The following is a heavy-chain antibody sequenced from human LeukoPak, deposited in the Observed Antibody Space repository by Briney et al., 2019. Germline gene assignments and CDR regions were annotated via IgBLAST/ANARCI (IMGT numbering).Heavy chain of an antibody. Sequence: SETLSLTCTVSGGSISSYYWSWIRQPPGKGLEWVGYIYYSGSTNYNPSLKSRVTISVDTSKNQFSLKLSSVTAADTAVYYCARFTAMVNKYYYYYGMDVWGQGTTVTVSS. CDR3: ARFTAMVNKYYYYYGMDV. V-gene: IGHV4-59*01. J-gene: IGHJ6*02. CDR1: GGSISSYY. CDR2: IYYSGST. D-gene: IGHD5-18*01.